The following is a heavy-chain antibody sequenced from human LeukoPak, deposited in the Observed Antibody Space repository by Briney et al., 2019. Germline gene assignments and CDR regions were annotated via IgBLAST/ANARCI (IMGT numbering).Heavy chain of an antibody. J-gene: IGHJ3*02. Sequence: GASVKISCKASGYTFTSYYMHWVRQAPGQGLEWMGVINPSGGSTSYAQKFQGRVTMTTDTSTSTAYMELRSLRSDDTAVYYCARDGFADYDILTGYYRVNDAFDIWGQGTMVTVSS. V-gene: IGHV1-46*01. CDR1: GYTFTSYY. CDR2: INPSGGST. D-gene: IGHD3-9*01. CDR3: ARDGFADYDILTGYYRVNDAFDI.